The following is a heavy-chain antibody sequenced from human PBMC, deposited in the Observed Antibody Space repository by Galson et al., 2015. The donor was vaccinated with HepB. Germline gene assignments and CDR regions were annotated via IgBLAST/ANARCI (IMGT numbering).Heavy chain of an antibody. CDR3: ARVTDPTTVVTPAFDY. CDR1: GFIFSSYA. CDR2: ISGNGGST. Sequence: SLRLSCAASGFIFSSYAMHWVRQAPGKGLDYVSAISGNGGSTYYANSVKGRFTISRDNSKNTRYLQMGSLRAEDMAVYYCARVTDPTTVVTPAFDYWGQGTLVTVSS. J-gene: IGHJ4*02. V-gene: IGHV3-64*01. D-gene: IGHD4-23*01.